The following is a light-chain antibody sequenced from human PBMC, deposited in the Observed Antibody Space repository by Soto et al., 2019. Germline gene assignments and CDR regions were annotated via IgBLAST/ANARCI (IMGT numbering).Light chain of an antibody. CDR3: QQYKSASFT. CDR1: QGIRNY. J-gene: IGKJ3*01. Sequence: DIQMPQSPSSLSASVGDRVTITCRASQGIRNYLAWYQQKPGQVPKLLIYAASTLQPGVPSRFSGGGSGTDFTLTISNLQPEDVATYYCQQYKSASFTFGPGTKVDIK. V-gene: IGKV1-27*01. CDR2: AAS.